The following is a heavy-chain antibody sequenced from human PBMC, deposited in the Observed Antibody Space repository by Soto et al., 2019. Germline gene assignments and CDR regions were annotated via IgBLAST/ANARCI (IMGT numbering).Heavy chain of an antibody. D-gene: IGHD2-21*01. J-gene: IGHJ6*02. Sequence: EVQLLESGGGLVQRGGSLRLSCAASGFTFRSYCMSWVRQAPGKGLEWVSAISGSGDSGSGGATYYADSVKGRFTISRDNSKNTLYLEMNSMRVDDKAVYYCVKETSKIVDYGMDVWGHGTTVTVYS. CDR3: VKETSKIVDYGMDV. CDR1: GFTFRSYC. CDR2: ISGSGDSGSGGAT. V-gene: IGHV3-23*01.